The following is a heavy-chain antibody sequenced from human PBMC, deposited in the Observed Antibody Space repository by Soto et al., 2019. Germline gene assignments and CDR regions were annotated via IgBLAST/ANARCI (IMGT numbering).Heavy chain of an antibody. D-gene: IGHD3-3*01. J-gene: IGHJ4*02. Sequence: QVQLVESGGGVVQPGRSLRLSCAASGFTFSSYGMHWVRQAPGKGLEWVAVIWYDGSNKYYADSVKGRFTISRDNSKNSRDLQMNSLRAEDTAVYYCARGAYDFWRGYLHDYWGQGTLVTVSS. CDR2: IWYDGSNK. CDR1: GFTFSSYG. V-gene: IGHV3-33*01. CDR3: ARGAYDFWRGYLHDY.